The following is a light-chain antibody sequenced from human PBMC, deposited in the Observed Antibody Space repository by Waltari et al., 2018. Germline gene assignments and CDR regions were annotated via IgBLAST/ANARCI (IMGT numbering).Light chain of an antibody. V-gene: IGLV1-47*02. Sequence: QSVVTQPPSASGTPGQSVTISCSGTNSNIGRNYVYWYQQFPGMAPKLLPYSNNQLPSGVPDRFSGSNSGASASLASNGLRSEDEAHYYCASWDDGLSGLIFGGGTELTV. CDR2: SNN. CDR3: ASWDDGLSGLI. J-gene: IGLJ2*01. CDR1: NSNIGRNY.